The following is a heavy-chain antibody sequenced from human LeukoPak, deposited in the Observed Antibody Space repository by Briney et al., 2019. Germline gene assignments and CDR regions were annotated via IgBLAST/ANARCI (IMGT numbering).Heavy chain of an antibody. CDR3: ASGILGSFYFDV. CDR2: IHYKGAT. Sequence: PSETLSLTCAVSGGSFSGYYWSWIRQSPGKGLEWIAEIHYKGATSHKPSLESRVTISGDTSKNQISLKVTSVTAADTAVYYCASGILGSFYFDVWGRGTLVTVSS. CDR1: GGSFSGYY. J-gene: IGHJ2*01. V-gene: IGHV4-34*01. D-gene: IGHD3-3*01.